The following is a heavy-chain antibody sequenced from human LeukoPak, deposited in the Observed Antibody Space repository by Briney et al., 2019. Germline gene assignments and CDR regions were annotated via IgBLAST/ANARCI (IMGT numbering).Heavy chain of an antibody. CDR3: ARGAPTARIGAGRFDY. Sequence: GASVKVSCKAFGYSLTNYYVHWVRQAPGQGLEWMGDINPSGGSTSYAQTFQGRITETRDTYTNTVYMGLSRLRSEDTATYYCARGAPTARIGAGRFDYWGQGSLLTVAS. CDR1: GYSLTNYY. CDR2: INPSGGST. D-gene: IGHD5-12*01. V-gene: IGHV1-46*01. J-gene: IGHJ4*02.